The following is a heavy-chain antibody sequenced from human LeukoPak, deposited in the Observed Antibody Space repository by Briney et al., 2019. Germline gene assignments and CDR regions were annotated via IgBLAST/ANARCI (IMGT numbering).Heavy chain of an antibody. V-gene: IGHV3-30-3*01. D-gene: IGHD5-12*01. CDR3: AREAYSAYDVGFED. J-gene: IGHJ4*02. CDR1: GFXFRSYA. Sequence: GRSLRLSCAASGFXFRSYAIHWVRQAPGKGLEWVAVDGNNNYYTDSVKGRFTISRDNSKNTVYLQMNSLRAEDTAMYFCAREAYSAYDVGFEDWGQGTLVTVSS. CDR2: DGNNN.